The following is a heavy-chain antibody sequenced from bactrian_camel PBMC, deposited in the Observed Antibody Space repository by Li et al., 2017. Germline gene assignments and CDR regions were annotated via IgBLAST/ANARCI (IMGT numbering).Heavy chain of an antibody. CDR2: IYGDAGRT. D-gene: IGHD2*01. V-gene: IGHV3S25*01. J-gene: IGHJ4*01. CDR1: GSTSSRDC. Sequence: QLVESGGGSVQTGGSLRLSCVVSGSTSSRDCVAWFRQAPGKEREGIATIYGDAGRTDYADSVKGRFTISQDSAKKTVYLQMNNLKPEDTAMYYCAARTSGATFDRLSASRYQYFGPGTQVTVS.